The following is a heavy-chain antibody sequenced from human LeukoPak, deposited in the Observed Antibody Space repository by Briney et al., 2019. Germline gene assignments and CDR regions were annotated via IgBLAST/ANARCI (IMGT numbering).Heavy chain of an antibody. Sequence: SETLSLTCTVSGGSISSSSYYWGWIRQPPGKGLEWIGSIYYSGSTYYNPSLKSRVTISVDTSKNQFSLKLSSVTAADTALYYCARVFKGYWGQGTLVTVSS. CDR1: GGSISSSSYY. J-gene: IGHJ4*02. CDR3: ARVFKGY. CDR2: IYYSGST. V-gene: IGHV4-39*01.